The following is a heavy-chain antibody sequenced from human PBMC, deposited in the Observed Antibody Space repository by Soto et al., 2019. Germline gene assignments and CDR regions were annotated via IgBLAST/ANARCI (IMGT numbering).Heavy chain of an antibody. V-gene: IGHV3-9*01. CDR3: AKDTYSSSPYYMDV. CDR2: ISWNSGNI. D-gene: IGHD6-6*01. Sequence: EVQLVESGGGLVQPGRSLRLSCAASGFTFDDYAMHWVRQVPGKGLEWVSGISWNSGNIGYADSVKGRFTISRDNAKNSLYLQMTSLRVEDTALYSCAKDTYSSSPYYMDVWGKGTTVTVSS. J-gene: IGHJ6*03. CDR1: GFTFDDYA.